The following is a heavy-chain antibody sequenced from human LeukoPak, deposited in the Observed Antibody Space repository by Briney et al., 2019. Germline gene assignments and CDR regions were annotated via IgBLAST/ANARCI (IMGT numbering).Heavy chain of an antibody. CDR3: AKPISGGLAVTADWFRP. Sequence: PGGCLRLSCAASGFAFNVHAMSSLRQPPGKGLELVSTINANSGTTTYAASVRDRFSIYRDHSKRTLYLQLSTLRADDTATYYCAKPISGGLAVTADWFRPWGQGTLVVVSS. V-gene: IGHV3-23*01. D-gene: IGHD6-19*01. J-gene: IGHJ5*01. CDR1: GFAFNVHA. CDR2: INANSGTT.